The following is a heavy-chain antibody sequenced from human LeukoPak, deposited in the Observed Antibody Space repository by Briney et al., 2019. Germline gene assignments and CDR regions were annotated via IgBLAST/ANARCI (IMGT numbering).Heavy chain of an antibody. V-gene: IGHV1-69*01. Sequence: SVKVSCKASGGTFSRYTISWVRQASGQGLEWMGGIIPMFGRANYAQKFQGRLTITADESSTTAYMELSRLRSDDTAIYYCARLYYYDSGGYKYNWFDPWGQGTQVTVSS. CDR3: ARLYYYDSGGYKYNWFDP. CDR2: IIPMFGRA. D-gene: IGHD3-22*01. CDR1: GGTFSRYT. J-gene: IGHJ5*02.